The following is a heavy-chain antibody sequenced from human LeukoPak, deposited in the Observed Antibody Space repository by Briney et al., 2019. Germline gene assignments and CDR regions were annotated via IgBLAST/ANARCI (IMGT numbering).Heavy chain of an antibody. D-gene: IGHD6-6*01. J-gene: IGHJ4*02. CDR2: ISYSGST. V-gene: IGHV4-39*01. Sequence: SETLSLTRSVSGGSLSSINYYWGWIRQPPGRGLEWVGSISYSGSTYYELSLTSRLTISEDTSKNQFSLKLTSVTAADTAVYYCARSPGAARSDYFDYWGQGILVTVSS. CDR3: ARSPGAARSDYFDY. CDR1: GGSLSSINYY.